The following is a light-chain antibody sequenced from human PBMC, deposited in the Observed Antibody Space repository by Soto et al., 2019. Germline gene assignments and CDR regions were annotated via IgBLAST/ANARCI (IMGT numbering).Light chain of an antibody. CDR2: GAS. CDR1: QSVSSN. Sequence: EVLMTQSPATLSVSPGERATLSCRASQSVSSNLAWYHQKPGQAPRLLIYGASTRATGIPVRFSGSGSGTDFTLTISSLQSEDFAVYYCQQYNIWPLTFGGGTKVEIK. J-gene: IGKJ4*01. CDR3: QQYNIWPLT. V-gene: IGKV3-15*01.